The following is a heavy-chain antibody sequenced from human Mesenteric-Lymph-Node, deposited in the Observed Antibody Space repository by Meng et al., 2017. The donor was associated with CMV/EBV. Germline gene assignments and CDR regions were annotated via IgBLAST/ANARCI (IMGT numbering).Heavy chain of an antibody. CDR2: INGDGSRY. Sequence: YWMNWIRLVPGKGLEWVGNINGDGSRYDYVDSVEGRFTMSRDSARNALYLQMNSLRAEDTAVYYCAREVSALMYRDANSGLYYLDHWGQGTPVTVSS. D-gene: IGHD4/OR15-4a*01. V-gene: IGHV3-7*03. J-gene: IGHJ4*02. CDR3: AREVSALMYRDANSGLYYLDH. CDR1: YW.